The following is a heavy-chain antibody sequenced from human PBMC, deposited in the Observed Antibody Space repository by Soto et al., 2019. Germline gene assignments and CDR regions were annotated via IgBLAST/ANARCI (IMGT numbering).Heavy chain of an antibody. Sequence: GALVKVSCKASGYTFTNYGSSWVRQAPGQGLEWMGWISAYNGNTKYAQKLQGRVTMTTDTSTSTAYMELRSLRSDDTAVYYCARGVGSGSYYNQYNWFDPWGQGTLVTVSS. V-gene: IGHV1-18*01. CDR1: GYTFTNYG. CDR2: ISAYNGNT. J-gene: IGHJ5*02. D-gene: IGHD3-10*01. CDR3: ARGVGSGSYYNQYNWFDP.